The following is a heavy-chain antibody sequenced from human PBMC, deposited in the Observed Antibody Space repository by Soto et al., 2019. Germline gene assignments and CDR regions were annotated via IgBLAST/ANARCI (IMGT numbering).Heavy chain of an antibody. D-gene: IGHD6-6*01. V-gene: IGHV4-31*03. J-gene: IGHJ4*02. CDR1: GGSVSSGSYY. Sequence: SETLSLTCTVSGGSVSSGSYYWSWIRQHPGKGLEWIGYIYYSGSTYYNPSLKSRVTISVDTSKNQFSLKLSSVTAADTAVYYCARRLGYSSSSDSYFDYWGQGTLVTVSS. CDR3: ARRLGYSSSSDSYFDY. CDR2: IYYSGST.